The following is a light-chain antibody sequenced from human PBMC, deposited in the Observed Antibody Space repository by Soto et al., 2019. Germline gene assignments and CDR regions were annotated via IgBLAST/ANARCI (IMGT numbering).Light chain of an antibody. J-gene: IGKJ1*01. V-gene: IGKV4-1*01. CDR3: QQYYSTPPS. CDR1: QCVLYSSKNENN. CDR2: WAS. Sequence: DIVMTQSPDSLAVSLGERATINCKSSQCVLYSSKNENNLAWYQQKPGQPPKLLIYWASTRESGVPDRFSGSGSGTDFTLTIRSLQAEDAAVYYCQQYYSTPPSFGQGTKVEIK.